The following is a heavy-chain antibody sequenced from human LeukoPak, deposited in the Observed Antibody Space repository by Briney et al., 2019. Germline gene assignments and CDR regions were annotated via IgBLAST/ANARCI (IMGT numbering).Heavy chain of an antibody. CDR1: GFTFSSYA. J-gene: IGHJ4*02. CDR2: ISSNGGST. V-gene: IGHV3-64*01. Sequence: GGSLRLSCAASGFTFSSYAMHWVRQAPGKGLEYVSAISSNGGSTYYANSVKGRFTISRDNSKNTLYLQMISLRAEDTAVYYCARDRDGYNYLLDYWGQGTLVTVSS. D-gene: IGHD5-24*01. CDR3: ARDRDGYNYLLDY.